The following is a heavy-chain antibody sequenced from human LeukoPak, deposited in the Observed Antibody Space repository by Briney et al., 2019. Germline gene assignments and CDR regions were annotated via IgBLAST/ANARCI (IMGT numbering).Heavy chain of an antibody. CDR3: AKYGNSGWVIDN. Sequence: PSETLCLTCTVSGGSIGSNYWTWIRQPPGKGLEYIGYIYYTGGTNYNPSLKSRVTISVDTSKNQFSLKLSSVTAADTAVYFCAKYGNSGWVIDNRGQGTLVTVSS. D-gene: IGHD6-19*01. CDR1: GGSIGSNY. V-gene: IGHV4-59*08. J-gene: IGHJ4*02. CDR2: IYYTGGT.